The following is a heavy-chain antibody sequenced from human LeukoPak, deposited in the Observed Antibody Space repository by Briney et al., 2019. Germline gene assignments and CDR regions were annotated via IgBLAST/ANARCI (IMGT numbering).Heavy chain of an antibody. J-gene: IGHJ5*02. CDR2: ISGSGGST. D-gene: IGHD6-19*01. CDR3: AKVFQSSGWLLPYDP. Sequence: PGGSLRLSCAASGFTFSSYAMSWVRQAPRKGLERVSSISGSGGSTYYADSVKGRFTISRDNSKNTLYLQMSSLRAEDTAVYYCAKVFQSSGWLLPYDPWGQGTLVTVSS. V-gene: IGHV3-23*01. CDR1: GFTFSSYA.